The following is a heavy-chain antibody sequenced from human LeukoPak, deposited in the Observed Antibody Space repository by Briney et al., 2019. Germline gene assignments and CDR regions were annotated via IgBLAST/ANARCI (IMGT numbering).Heavy chain of an antibody. CDR1: GGSVSSYY. V-gene: IGHV4-59*04. J-gene: IGHJ6*02. Sequence: SETLSLTCSVSGGSVSSYYWSWIRQPPGKGLKWIGYIFETGDTNSNPSLKSRATMSLDTSKNQFSLRLSSVTAADTAVYYCASHGLSTGGYYIMDVWGQGTTVTVSS. D-gene: IGHD4-17*01. CDR3: ASHGLSTGGYYIMDV. CDR2: IFETGDT.